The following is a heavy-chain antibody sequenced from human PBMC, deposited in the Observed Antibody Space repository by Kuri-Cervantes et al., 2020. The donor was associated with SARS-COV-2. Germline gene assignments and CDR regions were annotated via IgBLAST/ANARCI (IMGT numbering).Heavy chain of an antibody. D-gene: IGHD3-3*01. CDR2: IKSKTDGGTT. V-gene: IGHV3-15*01. CDR3: TTEIRITIFGVVFY. Sequence: GGSLRLSCAASGFTFSSYGMHWVRQAPGKGLEWVGRIKSKTDGGTTDYAAPVKGRFTISRDDSKNTLYLQMNSLKTEDTAVYYCTTEIRITIFGVVFYWGQGTLVTVSS. CDR1: GFTFSSYG. J-gene: IGHJ4*02.